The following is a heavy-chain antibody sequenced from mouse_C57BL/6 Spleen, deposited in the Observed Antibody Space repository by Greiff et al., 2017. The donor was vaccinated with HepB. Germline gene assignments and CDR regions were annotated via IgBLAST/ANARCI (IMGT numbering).Heavy chain of an antibody. CDR2: ISDGGSYT. D-gene: IGHD1-1*01. V-gene: IGHV5-4*01. J-gene: IGHJ2*01. Sequence: DVKLVESGGGLVKPGGSLKLSCAASGFTFSSYAMSWVRQTPEKRLEWVATISDGGSYTYYPDNVKGRFTISRDNAKNNLYLQMSHLKSEDTAMYYCARDRSSYGLDYWGQGTTLTVSS. CDR3: ARDRSSYGLDY. CDR1: GFTFSSYA.